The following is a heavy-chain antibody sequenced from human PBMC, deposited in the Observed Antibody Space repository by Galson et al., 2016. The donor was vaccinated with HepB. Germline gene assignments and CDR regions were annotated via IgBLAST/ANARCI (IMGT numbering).Heavy chain of an antibody. CDR1: GFTFSRYG. J-gene: IGHJ4*02. V-gene: IGHV3-30*19. Sequence: SLRLSCAASGFTFSRYGMHWVRQAPGKGLEWVAVISYDGGDKQYADSVKGRFTVSRDNSKNTLFLQMYSLRVEDTAVYYCAKLDCGRDCPRDDWGQGTLVTVSS. CDR3: AKLDCGRDCPRDD. CDR2: ISYDGGDK. D-gene: IGHD2-21*02.